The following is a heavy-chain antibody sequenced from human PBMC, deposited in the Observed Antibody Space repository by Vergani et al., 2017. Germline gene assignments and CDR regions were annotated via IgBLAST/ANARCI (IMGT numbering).Heavy chain of an antibody. V-gene: IGHV1-69*04. CDR2: IIPILGIA. D-gene: IGHD2-21*02. CDR3: ARAAYCGGDCYSNAYYYYYGMDV. Sequence: QVQLVQSGAEVKKPGASVKVSCKASGGTFSSYAISWVRQAPGQGLEWMGRIIPILGIANYAQKFQGRVTITADKSTSTAYMELSSLRSEDTAVYYCARAAYCGGDCYSNAYYYYYGMDVWGQGP. CDR1: GGTFSSYA. J-gene: IGHJ6*02.